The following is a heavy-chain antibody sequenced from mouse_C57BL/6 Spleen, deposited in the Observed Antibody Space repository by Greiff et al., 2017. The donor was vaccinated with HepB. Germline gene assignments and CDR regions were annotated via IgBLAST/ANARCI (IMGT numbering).Heavy chain of an antibody. CDR3: ARVGTVVATSDYFDY. V-gene: IGHV5-4*01. D-gene: IGHD1-1*01. J-gene: IGHJ2*01. CDR1: GFTFSSYA. Sequence: EVQLQESGGGLVKPGGSLKLSCAASGFTFSSYAMSWVRQTPEKRLEWVATISDGGSYTYYPDNVKGRFTISRDNAKNNLYLQMSHLKSEDTAMYYCARVGTVVATSDYFDYWGQGTTLTVSS. CDR2: ISDGGSYT.